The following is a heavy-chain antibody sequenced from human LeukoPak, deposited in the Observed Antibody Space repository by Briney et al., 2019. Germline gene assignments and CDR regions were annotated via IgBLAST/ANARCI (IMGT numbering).Heavy chain of an antibody. V-gene: IGHV1-18*01. CDR1: GYTFTSYG. J-gene: IGHJ4*02. CDR3: ARDYRPIVATPPDY. Sequence: ASVKVSCKASGYTFTSYGISWVRQAPGQGLEWMGWISAYNGNTNYAQKLQGRVTMTTDTSTSTAYMELRSLRSDDTAVYYCARDYRPIVATPPDYWGQGTLVTVSS. CDR2: ISAYNGNT. D-gene: IGHD5-12*01.